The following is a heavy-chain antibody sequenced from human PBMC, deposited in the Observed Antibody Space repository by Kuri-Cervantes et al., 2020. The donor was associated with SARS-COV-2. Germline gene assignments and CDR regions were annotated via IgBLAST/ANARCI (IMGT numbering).Heavy chain of an antibody. CDR1: GFIFSSCW. D-gene: IGHD2-15*01. CDR2: IKEDGHVK. CDR3: ARGYCPCPNCVDFAY. Sequence: GGSLRLSCEASGFIFSSCWMAWVRQAPGKGLEWVANIKEDGHVKQYLDSVKGRFAISRDNAKNSLHLQMNNVRVEDTAVYYCARGYCPCPNCVDFAYWGQGALVTVSS. V-gene: IGHV3-7*04. J-gene: IGHJ4*02.